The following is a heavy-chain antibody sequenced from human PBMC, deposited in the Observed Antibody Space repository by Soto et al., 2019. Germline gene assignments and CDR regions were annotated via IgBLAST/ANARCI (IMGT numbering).Heavy chain of an antibody. Sequence: PGGSLRLSCAASGFTFSTYAMTWVRQAPGKGLERVAGITGSGDYTYYEDSVKGRFTISRDNSKNTLYLQMNSLRVEDTAVYYCAKYYQVLIIEYFDYWGQGTLVTVSS. CDR2: ITGSGDYT. J-gene: IGHJ4*02. D-gene: IGHD3-3*01. CDR3: AKYYQVLIIEYFDY. V-gene: IGHV3-23*01. CDR1: GFTFSTYA.